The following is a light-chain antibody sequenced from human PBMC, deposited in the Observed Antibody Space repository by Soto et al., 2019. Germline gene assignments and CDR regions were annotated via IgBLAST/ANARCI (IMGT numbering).Light chain of an antibody. CDR1: SSDVGGYNY. V-gene: IGLV2-8*01. CDR3: SSYAGSNNFEV. CDR2: EVS. Sequence: SVLPQPPSASGSPGQSVTISCTGTSSDVGGYNYVSWYQQHPGKAPKLMIYEVSKRPSGVPDRFSGSKSGNTASLTVSGLQAEDEADYYCSSYAGSNNFEVFGTGTKLTVL. J-gene: IGLJ1*01.